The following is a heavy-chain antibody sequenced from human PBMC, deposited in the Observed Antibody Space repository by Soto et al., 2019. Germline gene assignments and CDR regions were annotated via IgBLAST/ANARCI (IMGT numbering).Heavy chain of an antibody. J-gene: IGHJ4*02. CDR3: ASAGGLGAVAADY. CDR2: IYHSGST. V-gene: IGHV4-30-2*01. CDR1: GGSISSGGYS. D-gene: IGHD6-19*01. Sequence: QLQLQESGSGLVKPSQTLSLTCAVSGGSISSGGYSWSWIRQPPGKGLEWIGYIYHSGSTYYNPSLKSRVTISVDRSKNQFSRKLSAGTAADTAVYYCASAGGLGAVAADYGGQGTLVTVSS.